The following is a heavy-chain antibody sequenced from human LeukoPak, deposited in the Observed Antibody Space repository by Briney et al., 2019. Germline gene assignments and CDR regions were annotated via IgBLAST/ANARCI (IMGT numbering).Heavy chain of an antibody. CDR3: ARSDVARWDFDY. CDR1: GLTVTSNH. CDR2: ISSSSSYI. V-gene: IGHV3-21*01. J-gene: IGHJ4*02. D-gene: IGHD4-23*01. Sequence: GGSLRLSCAASGLTVTSNHMAWVRQAPGKGLEWVSSISSSSSYIYYADSVKGRFTISRDNAKNSLYLQMNSLRAEDTAVYYCARSDVARWDFDYWGQGTLVTVSS.